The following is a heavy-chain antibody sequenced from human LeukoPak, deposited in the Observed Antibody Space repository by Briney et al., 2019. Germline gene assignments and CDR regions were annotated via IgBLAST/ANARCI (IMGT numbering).Heavy chain of an antibody. Sequence: SVKVSCKASGGNLSSYAMTWVRQAPGQGLEWMGGIIPFFATTNYAQKFQGRVTVTADESTSTSYMELTSLRSDDTAVYYCAREGSGSLPHLDHWGQGTLVTVSS. CDR1: GGNLSSYA. J-gene: IGHJ4*02. D-gene: IGHD3-10*01. V-gene: IGHV1-69*13. CDR2: IIPFFATT. CDR3: AREGSGSLPHLDH.